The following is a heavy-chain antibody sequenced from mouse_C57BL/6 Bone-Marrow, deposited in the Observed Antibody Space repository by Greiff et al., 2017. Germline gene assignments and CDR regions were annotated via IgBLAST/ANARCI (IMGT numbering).Heavy chain of an antibody. CDR3: ARSTTVVERFDY. D-gene: IGHD1-1*01. Sequence: VQLQQSGAELVKPGASVKISCKASGYAFSSYWMNWVKQRPGKGLEWIGQIYPGDGDTNYNGKFKGKATLTADRSSSTAYMQLSSLTSEDSAVYFCARSTTVVERFDYWGQGTTLTVSS. CDR2: IYPGDGDT. J-gene: IGHJ2*01. CDR1: GYAFSSYW. V-gene: IGHV1-80*01.